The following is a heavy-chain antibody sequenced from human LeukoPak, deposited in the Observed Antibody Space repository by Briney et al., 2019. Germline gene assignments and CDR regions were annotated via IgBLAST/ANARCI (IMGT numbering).Heavy chain of an antibody. D-gene: IGHD6-13*01. CDR1: GFTFRNYA. J-gene: IGHJ3*01. CDR3: ARMGSLGAFDV. CDR2: ISHDESNE. Sequence: PGRSLRLTCAASGFTFRNYAMHWVRQTPGKGLEWVTVISHDESNEYYADSVKGRFTISRDNSKNTLYLQMNSLRADDTAVYYCARMGSLGAFDVWGQGTMVTVSS. V-gene: IGHV3-30-3*01.